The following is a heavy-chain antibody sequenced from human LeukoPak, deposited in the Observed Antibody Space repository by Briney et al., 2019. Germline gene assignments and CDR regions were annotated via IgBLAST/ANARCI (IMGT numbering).Heavy chain of an antibody. V-gene: IGHV1-69*05. CDR1: GCTFSSYA. J-gene: IGHJ4*02. Sequence: SVKVSCKASGCTFSSYAISWVRQAPGQGLEGMGGIIPIFGTANYAQKFQGRVTITTDESTSTAYMELSSLRSEDTAVYYCASYGESTFDYWGQGTLVTVSS. CDR3: ASYGESTFDY. CDR2: IIPIFGTA. D-gene: IGHD4-17*01.